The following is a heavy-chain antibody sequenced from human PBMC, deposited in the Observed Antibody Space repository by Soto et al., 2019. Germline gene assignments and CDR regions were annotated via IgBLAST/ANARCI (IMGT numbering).Heavy chain of an antibody. V-gene: IGHV4-39*01. D-gene: IGHD4-17*01. CDR3: AGLPVKRPTYAMDV. Sequence: QLQLQESGPGLVKPSETLSLTCSVSGGSISSMSYHWGWIRQPPGKGLEWIGSIYYNGNTHYTPSLKTRVTISVDTSKNHFSLTLRTLTAADTAIYYCAGLPVKRPTYAMDVWGQGTSVTVSS. J-gene: IGHJ6*02. CDR1: GGSISSMSYH. CDR2: IYYNGNT.